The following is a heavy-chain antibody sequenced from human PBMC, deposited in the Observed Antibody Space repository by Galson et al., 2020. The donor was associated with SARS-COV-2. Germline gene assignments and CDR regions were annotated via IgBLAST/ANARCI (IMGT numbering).Heavy chain of an antibody. CDR1: GFSLSTTTVA. CDR2: IYWDDDK. V-gene: IGHV2-5*02. D-gene: IGHD5-12*01. CDR3: ARYRLTYFDS. Sequence: KMSGPTLVKPTQTLTLTCTVSGFSLSTTTVAVGWIRQPPGKALEWLALIYWDDDKRSSPSLTARLTITKDTSKNQVVLTMTSVDPVDTATYYCARYRLTYFDSWGQGTLVTVSS. J-gene: IGHJ4*02.